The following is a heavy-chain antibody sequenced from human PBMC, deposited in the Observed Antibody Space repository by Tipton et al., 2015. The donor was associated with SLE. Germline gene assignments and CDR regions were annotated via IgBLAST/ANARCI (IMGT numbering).Heavy chain of an antibody. D-gene: IGHD6-6*01. J-gene: IGHJ6*03. V-gene: IGHV4-59*11. CDR3: ARSIEYQTFYYYYYMDV. Sequence: TLSLTCTVSGGSISSHYWSWIRQPPGKGLEWIGYIYYSGSTYYNPSLKSRVTISVDTSNNQFSLRLSSVTAADTAVYYCARSIEYQTFYYYYYMDVWGKGTTVTVSS. CDR1: GGSISSHY. CDR2: IYYSGST.